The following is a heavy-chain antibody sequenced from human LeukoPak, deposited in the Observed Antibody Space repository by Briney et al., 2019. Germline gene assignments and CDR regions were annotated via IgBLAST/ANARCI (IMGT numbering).Heavy chain of an antibody. Sequence: GGSLRLSCAASRFTFSSYAMYWVRQAPGKGLEWVAVISYDGSDKFYADSVKGRFTISRDSSKNTLYLQMNSLRPEDTAVYYCARARPSMWIDYWGQGTLVTVSS. CDR3: ARARPSMWIDY. D-gene: IGHD5-12*01. J-gene: IGHJ4*02. CDR2: ISYDGSDK. V-gene: IGHV3-30*04. CDR1: RFTFSSYA.